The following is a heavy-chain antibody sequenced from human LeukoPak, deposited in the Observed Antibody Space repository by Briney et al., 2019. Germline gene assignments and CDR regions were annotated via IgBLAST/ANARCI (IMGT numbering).Heavy chain of an antibody. CDR3: ASRPLAVYSSGWVYYFDY. V-gene: IGHV4-34*01. J-gene: IGHJ4*02. CDR2: INHSGSI. CDR1: GGSFSGYY. D-gene: IGHD6-19*01. Sequence: SETLSLTCAVYGGSFSGYYWSWIRQPPGKGLEWIGEINHSGSINYNPSLKSRVTISVDTSKNQFSLKLSSVTAADAAVYYCASRPLAVYSSGWVYYFDYWGQGTLVTVSS.